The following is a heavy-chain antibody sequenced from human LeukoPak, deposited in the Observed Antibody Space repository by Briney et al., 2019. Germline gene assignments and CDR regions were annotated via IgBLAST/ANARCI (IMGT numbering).Heavy chain of an antibody. Sequence: PGGSLRLSCAASGFTFSSYAMSWVRQAPGKGLEWVSAISGSGGSTYYADSVKGRFTISRDNSKNTLYLQMNSLRAEDTAVYYCAKGRRRAGYYDSSGYYSYWGQGTLDTVSS. V-gene: IGHV3-23*01. CDR2: ISGSGGST. CDR3: AKGRRRAGYYDSSGYYSY. J-gene: IGHJ4*02. D-gene: IGHD3-22*01. CDR1: GFTFSSYA.